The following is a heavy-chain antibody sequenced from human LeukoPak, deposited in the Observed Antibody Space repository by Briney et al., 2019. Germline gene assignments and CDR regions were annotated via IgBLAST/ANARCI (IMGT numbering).Heavy chain of an antibody. D-gene: IGHD3-3*01. J-gene: IGHJ4*02. Sequence: GGSLRLSCAASGLPFSSYSMHWVRQAPGKGLEWVAFIRYDGSNKYYADFVKGRFTISRDNSKNTLYLQMNSLIGEDTAVYYCAKDGAIFGVVITTYYFDYWGQGTLVTVSS. CDR3: AKDGAIFGVVITTYYFDY. CDR2: IRYDGSNK. CDR1: GLPFSSYS. V-gene: IGHV3-30*02.